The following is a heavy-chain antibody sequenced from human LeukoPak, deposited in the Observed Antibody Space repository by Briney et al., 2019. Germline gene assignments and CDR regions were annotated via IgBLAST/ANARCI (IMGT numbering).Heavy chain of an antibody. CDR1: GFTFDDYT. V-gene: IGHV3-9*01. CDR3: ARDGAGWDY. Sequence: GGSLRLSCAASGFTFDDYTMLWVRQAPGKGLEWVSGISWNSGSIGYVDSVKGRFTISRDNPKNSLYLQMNSLRAEDTAVYYCARDGAGWDYWGQGTLVTVSS. J-gene: IGHJ4*02. CDR2: ISWNSGSI.